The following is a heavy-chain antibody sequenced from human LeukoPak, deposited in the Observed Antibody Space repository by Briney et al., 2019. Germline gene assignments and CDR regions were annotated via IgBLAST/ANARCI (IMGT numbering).Heavy chain of an antibody. D-gene: IGHD3-22*01. CDR1: GFTFSSYA. V-gene: IGHV3-23*01. J-gene: IGHJ4*02. CDR2: ISGSGGST. Sequence: PGGSLRLSCAASGFTFSSYAMSWVRQAPGKGLEWVSAISGSGGSTYYADSVKGRFTISRDNSKNTLYLQMNSLRAEDTAVYYCATMTMIVVVIDDYWGQGTLVTVSS. CDR3: ATMTMIVVVIDDY.